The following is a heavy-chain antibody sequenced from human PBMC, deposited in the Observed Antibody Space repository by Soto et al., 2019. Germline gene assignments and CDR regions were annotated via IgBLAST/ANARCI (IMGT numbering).Heavy chain of an antibody. CDR1: GDSMNNNNW. J-gene: IGHJ5*01. V-gene: IGHV4-4*02. Sequence: QVQLQESGPGLVKPSGTLSLTCAVSGDSMNNNNWWSWVRQSPRKGLEWIAETYHSGATNYNPSLQSRVTISIDKSEKQFSLKLNSVTAADTAVYYCARAGLGLAFDSWGQGALVTVSS. CDR3: ARAGLGLAFDS. CDR2: TYHSGAT. D-gene: IGHD6-19*01.